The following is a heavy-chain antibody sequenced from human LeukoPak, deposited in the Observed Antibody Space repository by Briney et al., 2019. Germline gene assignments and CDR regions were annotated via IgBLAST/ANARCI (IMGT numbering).Heavy chain of an antibody. Sequence: PSETLSLTCAVYGAAFSGYYWSWIRQPPGRGLEWIGEINPTGSTNYKPSLKRRVTISADTSKNQFSLKVTSATAADTAVYYCARHRVGITRDFDYWGQGTLVTVSS. J-gene: IGHJ4*02. CDR2: INPTGST. V-gene: IGHV4-34*01. CDR3: ARHRVGITRDFDY. CDR1: GAAFSGYY. D-gene: IGHD1-26*01.